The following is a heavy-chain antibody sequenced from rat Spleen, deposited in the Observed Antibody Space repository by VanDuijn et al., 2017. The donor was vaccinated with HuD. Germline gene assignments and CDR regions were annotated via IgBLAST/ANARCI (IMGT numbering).Heavy chain of an antibody. V-gene: IGHV3-3*01. Sequence: EVQLQESGPGLVNPSQSLSLTCSVTGYSITSSYRWNWIRKFPGNKLEWMGYINSAGSTNYHPSLKNRISITRDTSKNQFFLQVNSVTTEDTATYYCAKTTVAYYYVMDAWGQGASVTVSS. J-gene: IGHJ4*01. CDR3: AKTTVAYYYVMDA. CDR1: GYSITSSYR. CDR2: INSAGST. D-gene: IGHD1-3*01.